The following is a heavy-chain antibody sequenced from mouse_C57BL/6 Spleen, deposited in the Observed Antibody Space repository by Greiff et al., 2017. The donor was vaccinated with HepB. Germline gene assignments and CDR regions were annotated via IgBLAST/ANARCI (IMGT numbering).Heavy chain of an antibody. CDR2: INPSTGGT. CDR1: GYSFTGYY. CDR3: ARRLLRFYYYAMDY. Sequence: VHVKQSGPELVKPGASVKISCKASGYSFTGYYMNWVKQSPEKSLEWIGEINPSTGGTTYNQKFKAKATLTVDKSSSTAYMQLKSLTSEDSAVYYCARRLLRFYYYAMDYWGQGTSVTVSS. D-gene: IGHD1-1*01. V-gene: IGHV1-42*01. J-gene: IGHJ4*01.